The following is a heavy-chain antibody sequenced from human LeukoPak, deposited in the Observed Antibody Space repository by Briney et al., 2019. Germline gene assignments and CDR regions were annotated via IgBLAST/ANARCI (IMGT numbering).Heavy chain of an antibody. D-gene: IGHD3-10*01. V-gene: IGHV4-39*01. CDR3: ARLGWLYGSGSMNWFDP. J-gene: IGHJ5*02. CDR1: AASISSSGKYY. CDR2: IYFSGNT. Sequence: PSETLSLTCTVSAASISSSGKYYWGWISQPPGKGLEWNGSIYFSGNTYYNPSLKSRVTVSVDTSKNQFSLKLTSVTATDSAVYYCARLGWLYGSGSMNWFDPWGQGTLVTVSS.